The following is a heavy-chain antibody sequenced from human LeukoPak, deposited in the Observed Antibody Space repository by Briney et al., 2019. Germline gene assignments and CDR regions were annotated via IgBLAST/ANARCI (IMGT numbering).Heavy chain of an antibody. Sequence: SQTLSLTCTVSGGSISRGNYYWSWIRQPAGTGLEWIGRIFSTGSTNYSPSLKSRVIISLDTSKNQFSLKVSSVTAADTAVYYCARDGGSYHGLDYWGQGTLVTVSS. CDR3: ARDGGSYHGLDY. CDR1: GGSISRGNYY. V-gene: IGHV4-61*02. D-gene: IGHD1-26*01. J-gene: IGHJ4*02. CDR2: IFSTGST.